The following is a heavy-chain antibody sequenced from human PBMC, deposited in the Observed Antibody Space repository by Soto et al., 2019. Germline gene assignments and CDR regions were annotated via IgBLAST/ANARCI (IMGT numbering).Heavy chain of an antibody. D-gene: IGHD4-17*01. J-gene: IGHJ1*01. V-gene: IGHV4-39*01. CDR2: VFYSGST. Sequence: SETLSLTCTVSGGPISSNNYYWGWIRQPPGKGLEWIGSVFYSGSTYYNPSLKSRVTISVDSSRNQFSLRLSSVIAADTAVYYFVRQYVKPPQTTSRPSHHWAQRT. CDR3: VRQYVKPPQTTSRPSHH. CDR1: GGPISSNNYY.